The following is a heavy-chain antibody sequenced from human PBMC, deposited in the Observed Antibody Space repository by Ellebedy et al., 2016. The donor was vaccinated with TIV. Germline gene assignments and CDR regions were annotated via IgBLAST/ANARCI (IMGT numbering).Heavy chain of an antibody. CDR2: IKQDGSEK. CDR1: GFTFSSYW. CDR3: ARDYGYSYGY. D-gene: IGHD5-18*01. Sequence: GESLKISCAASGFTFSSYWMSWVRQAPGKGLEWVANIKQDGSEKYYVDSAKGRFTISRDNAKNSLYLQMNSLRAEDTAVYYCARDYGYSYGYWGQGTLVTVSS. J-gene: IGHJ4*02. V-gene: IGHV3-7*04.